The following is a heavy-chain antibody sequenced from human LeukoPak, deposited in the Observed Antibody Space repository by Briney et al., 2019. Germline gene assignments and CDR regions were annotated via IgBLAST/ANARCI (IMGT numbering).Heavy chain of an antibody. V-gene: IGHV3-11*01. D-gene: IGHD3-22*01. J-gene: IGHJ4*02. Sequence: VGSLRLSCAASGFTFSDCYMSWIRQAPGKGLEWVSYISSSGSTIYYADSVKGRFTISRDNAKNSLYLQMNSLRAEDTAVYYCAAEDSSGYHEPVDYWGQGTLVTVSS. CDR1: GFTFSDCY. CDR2: ISSSGSTI. CDR3: AAEDSSGYHEPVDY.